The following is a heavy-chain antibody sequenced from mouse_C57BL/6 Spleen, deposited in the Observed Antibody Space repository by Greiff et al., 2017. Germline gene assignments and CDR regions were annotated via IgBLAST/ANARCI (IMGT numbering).Heavy chain of an antibody. V-gene: IGHV1-64*01. Sequence: QVQLQQPGAELVKPGASVKLSCKASGYTFTSYWMHWVKQRPGQGLEWIGMIHPNSGSTNYNEKFKSKATLTVDKSSSTAYMKLSSLTSEDSAVYYCARSGQLRLKDAMDYWGQGTSVTVSS. CDR1: GYTFTSYW. CDR2: IHPNSGST. D-gene: IGHD3-2*02. CDR3: ARSGQLRLKDAMDY. J-gene: IGHJ4*01.